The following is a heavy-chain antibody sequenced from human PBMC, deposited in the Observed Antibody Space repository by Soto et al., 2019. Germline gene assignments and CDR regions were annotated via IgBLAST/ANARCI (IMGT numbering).Heavy chain of an antibody. D-gene: IGHD5-12*01. V-gene: IGHV2-5*02. CDR1: GFSLSSIGMG. CDR2: IYWDDDK. CDR3: ARLTRGVYDLDRLWEKFDY. Sequence: QITVKESGLTLVKPTETLTLTCTFSGFSLSSIGMGVGWIRQPPGKALEWLALIYWDDDKRYSPSLSNRLTITKDPSKNQVDLTMTHMDPVDTATYYCARLTRGVYDLDRLWEKFDYWGQGTLVTVSS. J-gene: IGHJ4*02.